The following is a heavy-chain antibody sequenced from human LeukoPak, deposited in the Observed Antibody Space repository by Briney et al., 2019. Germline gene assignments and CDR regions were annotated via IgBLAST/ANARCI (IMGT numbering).Heavy chain of an antibody. V-gene: IGHV3-74*01. CDR3: ARGFTIFGVVNDAFDI. Sequence: GGSLRLSCAASGFTFSSYWMHWVRQAPGKGLVWVSRIDSDGSSTSNADSVKGRFTISRDNAKNTVYLQMNSLRAEDTAVYYCARGFTIFGVVNDAFDIWGQGTMVTVSS. CDR1: GFTFSSYW. D-gene: IGHD3-3*01. CDR2: IDSDGSST. J-gene: IGHJ3*02.